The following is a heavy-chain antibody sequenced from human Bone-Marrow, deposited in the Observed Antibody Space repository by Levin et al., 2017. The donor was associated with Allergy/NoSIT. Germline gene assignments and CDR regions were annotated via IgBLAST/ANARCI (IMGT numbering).Heavy chain of an antibody. J-gene: IGHJ4*02. V-gene: IGHV4-31*03. Sequence: SQTLSLPCTVSGGSISSGGHHWSWIRQHPGKGLEWIGYIYNSGSTYYNPSLKSRVMISVDTSKNQFSLKVSSVTAADTAVYYCAREDGSTFDYWGQGTLVTVSS. CDR1: GGSISSGGHH. D-gene: IGHD2-2*03. CDR2: IYNSGST. CDR3: AREDGSTFDY.